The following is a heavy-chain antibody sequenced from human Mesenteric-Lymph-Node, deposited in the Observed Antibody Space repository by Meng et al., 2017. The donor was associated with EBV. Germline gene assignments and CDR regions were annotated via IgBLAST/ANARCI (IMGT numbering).Heavy chain of an antibody. CDR2: SDPADGQK. J-gene: IGHJ4*02. CDR3: ASLPGSDLYFDY. D-gene: IGHD3-10*01. Sequence: QAQPVKSRAGVKRPGASVKVSCKVSGYTLTEFPMHWVRQAPGKGLEWVGGSDPADGQKIYAANFQGRVTMTEDTSTDTAYMELSSLRSDDTAVYYCASLPGSDLYFDYWGQGTLVTVSS. CDR1: GYTLTEFP. V-gene: IGHV1-24*01.